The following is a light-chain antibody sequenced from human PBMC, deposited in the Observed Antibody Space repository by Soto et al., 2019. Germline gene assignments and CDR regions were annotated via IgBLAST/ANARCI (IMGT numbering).Light chain of an antibody. Sequence: QSALTQPASVSGSPGQSITISCTGTSTDVGGHNYVSWYQQHPGKVPKLIIYDVSHRPSGVSDRFSGSKSGNTASLTISGLQAEDEADYYCNSFSSSRPYVFGTGTKLTVL. CDR2: DVS. V-gene: IGLV2-14*03. CDR1: STDVGGHNY. CDR3: NSFSSSRPYV. J-gene: IGLJ1*01.